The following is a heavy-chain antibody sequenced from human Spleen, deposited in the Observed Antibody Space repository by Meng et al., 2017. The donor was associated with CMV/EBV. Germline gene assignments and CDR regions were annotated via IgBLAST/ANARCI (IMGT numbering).Heavy chain of an antibody. Sequence: ASGFIFRSSGLHWVRQAPGKGLEWVANIWFDGTNENYADSVKGRFTVSRDNSKNTLYLQLNNLRPEDTAVYYCGKGDSSSSVWFFDLWGRGTLVTVSS. V-gene: IGHV3-33*06. J-gene: IGHJ2*01. CDR2: IWFDGTNE. D-gene: IGHD6-6*01. CDR1: GFIFRSSG. CDR3: GKGDSSSSVWFFDL.